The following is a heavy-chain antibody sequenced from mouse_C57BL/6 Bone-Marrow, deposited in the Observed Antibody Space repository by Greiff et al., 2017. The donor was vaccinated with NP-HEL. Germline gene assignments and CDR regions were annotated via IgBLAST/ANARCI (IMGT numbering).Heavy chain of an antibody. CDR3: VRHSSGLYYFDY. D-gene: IGHD3-2*02. CDR2: IRSKSNNYAT. J-gene: IGHJ2*01. CDR1: GFSFNTYA. Sequence: EVQLVESGGGLVQPKGSLKLSCAASGFSFNTYAMNWVRQAPGKGLEWVARIRSKSNNYATYYADSVKDRFTISRDDSESMLYLQMNNLKTEDTAMYYCVRHSSGLYYFDYWGQGTTLTVSS. V-gene: IGHV10-1*01.